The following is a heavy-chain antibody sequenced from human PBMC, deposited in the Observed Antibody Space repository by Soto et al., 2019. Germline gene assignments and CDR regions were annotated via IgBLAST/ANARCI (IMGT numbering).Heavy chain of an antibody. CDR2: VYATGTT. J-gene: IGHJ5*02. V-gene: IGHV4-4*07. CDR3: VRHGSKSLRDWFDP. CDR1: GGSISKFY. Sequence: SETLSLTCNVSGGSISKFYWAWIRKTAGNGLEWMGRVYATGTTDYNPSLRSRVAMSVDISKKTFSLRLRSVTGADSGVYYCVRHGSKSLRDWFDPWGQGILVTVSS.